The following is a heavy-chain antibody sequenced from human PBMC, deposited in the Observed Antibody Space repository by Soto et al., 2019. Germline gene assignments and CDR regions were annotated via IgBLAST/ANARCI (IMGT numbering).Heavy chain of an antibody. CDR3: ASMVGAANFDY. J-gene: IGHJ4*02. Sequence: PGGSLRLSCAASGFTFSSYWMHWVRQAPGKGLMLVSRINSDGSTTNYADSVKGRFTISRDNAKNTLFLQMGSLRAEDTAVYYCASMVGAANFDYWGQGTLVTVSS. V-gene: IGHV3-74*01. CDR2: INSDGSTT. D-gene: IGHD1-26*01. CDR1: GFTFSSYW.